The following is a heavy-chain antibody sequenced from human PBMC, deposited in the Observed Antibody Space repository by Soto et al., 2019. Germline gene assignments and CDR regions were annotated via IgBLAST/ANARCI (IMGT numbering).Heavy chain of an antibody. CDR3: ACGGALRPSAHAPLAF. CDR1: GDSITSGMYS. D-gene: IGHD2-2*01. J-gene: IGHJ4*02. CDR2: IHVTVYT. Sequence: QLQLRESGSRLVQPSQTLTLTCSVSGDSITSGMYSWSWIRQAPGKGLEWLGNIHVTVYTAFNPPPRLRLPLTVDKSTTQFSLDVTSVNTDDTAVYYCACGGALRPSAHAPLAFWGRGTLVTVSS. V-gene: IGHV4-30-2*01.